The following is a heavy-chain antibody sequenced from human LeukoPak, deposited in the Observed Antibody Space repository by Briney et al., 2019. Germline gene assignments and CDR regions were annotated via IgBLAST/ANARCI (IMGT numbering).Heavy chain of an antibody. CDR3: AGDKVAYCGGDCSNFDY. D-gene: IGHD2-21*02. CDR2: ISSSSSYI. V-gene: IGHV3-21*01. CDR1: GFTFSSYS. J-gene: IGHJ4*02. Sequence: GGSLRLSCAASGFTFSSYSMNWVRQAPGKGLEWVSSISSSSSYIYYADSVKGRFTISRDNAKNSLYLQMNSLRAEDTAVYYCAGDKVAYCGGDCSNFDYWGQGTLVTVSS.